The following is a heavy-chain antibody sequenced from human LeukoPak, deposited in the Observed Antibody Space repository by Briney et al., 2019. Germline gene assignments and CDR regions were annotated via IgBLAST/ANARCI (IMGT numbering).Heavy chain of an antibody. CDR3: VRDRGTYRPIDY. V-gene: IGHV3-21*04. Sequence: GSLRLSCAPSAFSLNAYNMNWVRQAPGKGLEWVSSISYTGTYIYYADSVKGRFTISRDNAQNSLYLQMNSLRAEDTAIYYCVRDRGTYRPIDYWGQGTLVTVSS. CDR1: AFSLNAYN. CDR2: ISYTGTYI. J-gene: IGHJ4*02. D-gene: IGHD1-26*01.